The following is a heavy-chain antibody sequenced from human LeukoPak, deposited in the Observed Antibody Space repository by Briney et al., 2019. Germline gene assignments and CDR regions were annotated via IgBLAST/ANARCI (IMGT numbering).Heavy chain of an antibody. D-gene: IGHD3-10*01. CDR3: ARAPYGSGQEDY. V-gene: IGHV3-48*03. Sequence: QPGGSLRLSCAASGFTFSSYEMNWVRQAPRKGLEWVSYISSSGSTIYYADSVKGRFTISRDNAKNSLYLQMNSLRAEDTAVYYCARAPYGSGQEDYWGQGTLVTVSS. CDR1: GFTFSSYE. J-gene: IGHJ4*02. CDR2: ISSSGSTI.